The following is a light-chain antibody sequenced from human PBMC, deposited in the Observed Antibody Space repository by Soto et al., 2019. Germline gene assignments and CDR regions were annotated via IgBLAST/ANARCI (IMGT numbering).Light chain of an antibody. V-gene: IGKV1-39*01. CDR2: DAS. CDR1: QTIDRA. Sequence: DVQMTQSPPSLSASVGDRGTITCRASQTIDRALNWYQQKPGKAPNLLIYDASNLQSGVPSRFSGSGSGTDFTLTISSLQPDDFATYSCQQSHRLPFTFGPGTKVDIK. CDR3: QQSHRLPFT. J-gene: IGKJ3*01.